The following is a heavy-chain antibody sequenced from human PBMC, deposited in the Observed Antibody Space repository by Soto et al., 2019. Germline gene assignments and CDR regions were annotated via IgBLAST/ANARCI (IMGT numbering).Heavy chain of an antibody. D-gene: IGHD3-9*01. Sequence: PGGSLRLSCAASGFTFSSYSMNWVRQAPGKGLEWVSSISSSSSYIYYADPVKGRFTISRDNSKNTLHLQMNNLRAEDTATYYCVKDKKYDILSAWDALDIWGHGTLVTVSS. CDR1: GFTFSSYS. V-gene: IGHV3-21*04. CDR2: ISSSSSYI. CDR3: VKDKKYDILSAWDALDI. J-gene: IGHJ3*02.